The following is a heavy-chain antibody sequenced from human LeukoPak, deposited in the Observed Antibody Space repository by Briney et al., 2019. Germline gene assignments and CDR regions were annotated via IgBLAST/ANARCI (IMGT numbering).Heavy chain of an antibody. CDR2: IYDSGIT. J-gene: IGHJ1*01. V-gene: IGHV4-59*01. CDR1: GDSICSYY. CDR3: ARDPSASKGYFQD. Sequence: PSETLSLTCTVSGDSICSYYWTWIRQSPGKGLEWIGYIYDSGITNYNPSLKSRVTISVDTSKDQFSLKLSSVTAADSAVYYCARDPSASKGYFQDWGQGTLVTVSS.